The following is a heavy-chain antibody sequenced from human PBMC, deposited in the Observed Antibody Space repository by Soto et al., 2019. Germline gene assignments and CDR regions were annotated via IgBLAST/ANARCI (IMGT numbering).Heavy chain of an antibody. J-gene: IGHJ6*03. CDR2: IIPILGIA. CDR3: ARDLDYSNSHYYMDV. D-gene: IGHD4-4*01. Sequence: ASVKVSCKASGCTFSSYTISWLRQAPGQGLEWMGRIIPILGIANYAQKFQGRVTITADKSTSTAYMELSSLRSEDTAVYYCARDLDYSNSHYYMDVWGKGTTVTVSS. CDR1: GCTFSSYT. V-gene: IGHV1-69*04.